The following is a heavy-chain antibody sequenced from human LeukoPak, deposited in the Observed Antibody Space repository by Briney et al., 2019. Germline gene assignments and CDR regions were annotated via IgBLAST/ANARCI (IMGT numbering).Heavy chain of an antibody. CDR2: IFYSGST. V-gene: IGHV4-39*01. Sequence: SETLSLTCTVSGGSISSSSYYWGWIRQPPGKGLEWIGSIFYSGSTYYNPSLKSRVTISVDTSKNQFSLRLSSVTAADTAVYYCARQDDSPYVFDIWGQGTMVTVSS. CDR1: GGSISSSSYY. J-gene: IGHJ3*02. D-gene: IGHD3-22*01. CDR3: ARQDDSPYVFDI.